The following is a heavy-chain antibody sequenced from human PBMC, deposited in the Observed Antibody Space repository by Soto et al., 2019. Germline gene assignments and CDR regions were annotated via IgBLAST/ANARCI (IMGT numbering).Heavy chain of an antibody. D-gene: IGHD1-26*01. Sequence: PQASVKVSCKASGYTFTSYGISWVRQAPGQGLEWMGWISAYNGNTNYAQKLQGRVTMTTDTSTSTAYMELRSLRSDDTAVYYCARVITLSGSYLNWFDPWGQGTLVTVSS. CDR2: ISAYNGNT. CDR3: ARVITLSGSYLNWFDP. J-gene: IGHJ5*02. CDR1: GYTFTSYG. V-gene: IGHV1-18*04.